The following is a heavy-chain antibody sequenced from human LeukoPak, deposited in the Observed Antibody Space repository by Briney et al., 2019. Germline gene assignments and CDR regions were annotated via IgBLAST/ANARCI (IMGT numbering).Heavy chain of an antibody. V-gene: IGHV3-30*18. J-gene: IGHJ3*02. CDR1: GFTLSSYG. CDR3: AKRSDFCGALDI. D-gene: IGHD3-3*01. Sequence: PGRSLRLSCVASGFTLSSYGMHWVRQAPGKGLEWVAVISNDGNNKYCIDAVKGRFTISRDNSKNTLYLQLDSQRPEDTAVYYCAKRSDFCGALDIWGQGTMVTVSS. CDR2: ISNDGNNK.